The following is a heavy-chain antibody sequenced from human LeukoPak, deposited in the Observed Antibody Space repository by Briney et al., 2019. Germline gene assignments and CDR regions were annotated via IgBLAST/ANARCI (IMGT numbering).Heavy chain of an antibody. CDR1: GFTFSTYW. V-gene: IGHV3-7*01. Sequence: PGGSLRLSCAASGFTFSTYWMSWVRQAPGRGLEWVANIKHDGSENDYVDSVKGRFTISRDNTKNSLYLQMNSLRGEDTALYYCASLKWDLRQIWGQGTLVTVSP. CDR2: IKHDGSEN. CDR3: ASLKWDLRQI. D-gene: IGHD1-26*01. J-gene: IGHJ4*02.